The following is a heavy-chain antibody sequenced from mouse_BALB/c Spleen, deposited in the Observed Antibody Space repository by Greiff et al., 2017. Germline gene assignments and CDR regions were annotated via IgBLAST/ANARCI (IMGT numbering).Heavy chain of an antibody. V-gene: IGHV3-8*02. J-gene: IGHJ2*01. CDR3: ARSPITTVYFDY. Sequence: EVKLMESGPSLVKPSQTLSLTCSVTGDSITSGYWNWIRKFPGNKLEYMGYISYSGSTYYNPSLKSRISITRDTSKNQYYLQLNSVTTEDTATYYCARSPITTVYFDYWGQGTTLTVSS. CDR1: GDSITSGY. D-gene: IGHD1-1*01. CDR2: ISYSGST.